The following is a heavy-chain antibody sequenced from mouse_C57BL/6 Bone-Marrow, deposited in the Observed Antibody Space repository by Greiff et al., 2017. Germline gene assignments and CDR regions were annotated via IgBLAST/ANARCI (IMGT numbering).Heavy chain of an antibody. Sequence: QVQLQQPGAELVRPGTSVKLSCKASGYTFTSYWMHWVKQRPGQGLEWIGVIDPSDSYTNYNQKFKGKATLTVDTSSSTAYMQLSSLTSEDSAVYYCARYDYYAMDYWGQGTSVTGSS. J-gene: IGHJ4*01. CDR1: GYTFTSYW. V-gene: IGHV1-59*01. CDR3: ARYDYYAMDY. CDR2: IDPSDSYT.